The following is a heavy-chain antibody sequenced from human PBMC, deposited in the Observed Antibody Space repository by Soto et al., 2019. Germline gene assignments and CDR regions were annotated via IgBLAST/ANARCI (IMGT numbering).Heavy chain of an antibody. J-gene: IGHJ4*02. CDR1: GFTFTSSA. CDR3: AAVPWVVPAARGDY. Sequence: QMQLVQSGPEVKKPGTSVKVSCKASGFTFTSSAVQWVRQARGQRLEWIGWIVVGSGNTNYAQKFQERVTITGDMSTSTAYMELSSLRSEDTAVYYCAAVPWVVPAARGDYWGQGTLVTVSS. D-gene: IGHD2-2*01. CDR2: IVVGSGNT. V-gene: IGHV1-58*01.